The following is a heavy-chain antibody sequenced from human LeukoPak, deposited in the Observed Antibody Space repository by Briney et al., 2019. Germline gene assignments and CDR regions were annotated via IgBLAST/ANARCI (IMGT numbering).Heavy chain of an antibody. V-gene: IGHV4-34*01. J-gene: IGHJ4*02. CDR2: INHSGST. D-gene: IGHD2-2*01. CDR3: ARGPTGYCSSTSCAKFDY. Sequence: PSETLSLTCTVSGGSISSYYWSWIRLPPGKGLEWIGEINHSGSTNYNPSLKSRVTISVDTSKNQFSLKLSSVTAADTAVYYCARGPTGYCSSTSCAKFDYWGQGTLVTVSS. CDR1: GGSISSYY.